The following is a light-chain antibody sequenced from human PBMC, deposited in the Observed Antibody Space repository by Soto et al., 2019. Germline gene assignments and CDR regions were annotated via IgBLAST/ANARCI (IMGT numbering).Light chain of an antibody. V-gene: IGLV1-40*01. CDR3: QSYDSSLSGVV. J-gene: IGLJ2*01. CDR2: GNS. CDR1: SSNIGADYD. Sequence: QSVLTQPPSVSGAPGQRVTISCTGSSSNIGADYDVHWYQQLPGTAPKLLIYGNSNRPSGVPDRFSASKSATSASLAITGLQAEDEADYYCQSYDSSLSGVVFGGGTKLTVL.